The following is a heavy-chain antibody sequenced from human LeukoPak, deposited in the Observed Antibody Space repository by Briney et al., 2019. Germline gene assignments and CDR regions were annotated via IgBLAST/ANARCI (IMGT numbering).Heavy chain of an antibody. V-gene: IGHV3-74*01. CDR1: GFTFSIYW. Sequence: GGSLRLSCAASGFTFSIYWMHWVRQAPGKGLVWVLRINSDGSSTSYADSVKGRFTISRDNAKNTLYLQMNSLRAEDTAVYYCARDRDYSFDYWGQGTLVTVSS. CDR2: INSDGSST. CDR3: ARDRDYSFDY. J-gene: IGHJ4*02.